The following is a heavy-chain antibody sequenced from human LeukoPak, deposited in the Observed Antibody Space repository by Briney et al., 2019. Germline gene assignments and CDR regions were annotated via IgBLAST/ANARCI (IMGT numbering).Heavy chain of an antibody. Sequence: PGGSLRLSCAASGFTFSSYAMSWVRQAPGKGLEWVSAISGSGGSTYYADSVKGRFTISRDNSKNTLYLQMGSLRVEDMAVYYCARSDCGSTSCYTVSNWGQGTLVTVSS. CDR1: GFTFSSYA. J-gene: IGHJ4*02. V-gene: IGHV3-23*01. D-gene: IGHD2-2*02. CDR3: ARSDCGSTSCYTVSN. CDR2: ISGSGGST.